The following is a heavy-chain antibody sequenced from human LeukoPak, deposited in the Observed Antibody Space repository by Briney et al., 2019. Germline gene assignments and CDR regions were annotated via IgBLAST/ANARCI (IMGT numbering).Heavy chain of an antibody. D-gene: IGHD4-11*01. J-gene: IGHJ5*02. CDR1: GGTFSSYA. Sequence: SVKVSSKASGGTFSSYAISWVRQAPGQGLEWMGGIIPIFGTANYAQKFQGRVTITADESTSTAYMELSSLRSEDTAVYYCAVKTSTVTTGWFDPWGQGTLVTVSS. CDR3: AVKTSTVTTGWFDP. V-gene: IGHV1-69*13. CDR2: IIPIFGTA.